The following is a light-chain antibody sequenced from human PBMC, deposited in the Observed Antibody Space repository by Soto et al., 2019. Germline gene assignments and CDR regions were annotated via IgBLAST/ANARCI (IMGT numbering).Light chain of an antibody. CDR2: DVS. CDR3: ASYTSSITVV. V-gene: IGLV2-14*01. Sequence: QSALTQPASVSGSPGQSITISCTGTSSDVGGFNYVSWYQQHPAKAPKLIIFDVSNRPSGVSNRFSGSKSGNTASLTISGLQAEDEADYYCASYTSSITVVFGGGTKVTVL. J-gene: IGLJ2*01. CDR1: SSDVGGFNY.